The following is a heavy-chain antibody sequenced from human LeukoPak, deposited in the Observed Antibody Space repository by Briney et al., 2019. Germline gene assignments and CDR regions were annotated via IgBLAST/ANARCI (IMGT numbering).Heavy chain of an antibody. V-gene: IGHV4-39*01. J-gene: IGHJ4*02. D-gene: IGHD5-18*01. CDR2: TYYSGST. Sequence: SETLSLTCTVSGGSISSSSYYWGWIRQPPGKGLEWIGSTYYSGSTYYNPSLKSRVTISVDTSKNQFSLKLSSVTAADTAVYYCARIQLWDYYFDYWGQGTLVTVSS. CDR3: ARIQLWDYYFDY. CDR1: GGSISSSSYY.